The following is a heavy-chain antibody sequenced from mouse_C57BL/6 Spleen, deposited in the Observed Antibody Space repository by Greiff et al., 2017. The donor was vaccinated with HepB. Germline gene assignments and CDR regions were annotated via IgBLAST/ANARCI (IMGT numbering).Heavy chain of an antibody. Sequence: DVHLVESGGGLVKPGGSLKLSCAASGFTFSSYAMSWVRQTPEKRLEWVATISDGGSYTYYPDNVKGRFTISRDNAKNNLYLQMSHLKSEDTAMYYCASRYDGYYGYAMDYWGQGTSVTVSS. CDR2: ISDGGSYT. CDR1: GFTFSSYA. CDR3: ASRYDGYYGYAMDY. D-gene: IGHD2-3*01. J-gene: IGHJ4*01. V-gene: IGHV5-4*01.